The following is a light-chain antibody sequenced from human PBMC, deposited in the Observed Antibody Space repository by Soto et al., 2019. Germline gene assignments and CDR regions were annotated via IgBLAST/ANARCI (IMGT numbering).Light chain of an antibody. J-gene: IGKJ4*01. V-gene: IGKV1-9*01. Sequence: IQLTQSPSSLSASVGDRVTLTCRASQDISSSLGWYQQKPGTAPKLLIYAASILQSGVPSRFSGSGFGTDFTLTISSLQAEDFASYFCQKLRSYPSTFGGGTKVEIK. CDR1: QDISSS. CDR3: QKLRSYPST. CDR2: AAS.